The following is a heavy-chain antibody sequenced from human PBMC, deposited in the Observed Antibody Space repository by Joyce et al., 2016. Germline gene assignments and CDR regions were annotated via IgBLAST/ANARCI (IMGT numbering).Heavy chain of an antibody. J-gene: IGHJ3*02. CDR2: INPNRGGT. D-gene: IGHD6-25*01. CDR1: GSTFTDYF. Sequence: QVQLVQSGAEVQKLGASVKVSCKASGSTFTDYFRHWVRQAPGQGLGERGRINPNRGGTKYAQKCQGRVNMTRDTSNTTANLELSRLRSDDAAVYYCARGAADDTRVGFDIWGQGTMVTVSS. CDR3: ARGAADDTRVGFDI. V-gene: IGHV1-2*06.